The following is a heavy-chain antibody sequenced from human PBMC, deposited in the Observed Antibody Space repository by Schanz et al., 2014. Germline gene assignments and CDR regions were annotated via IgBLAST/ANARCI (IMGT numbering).Heavy chain of an antibody. D-gene: IGHD6-19*01. J-gene: IGHJ6*02. CDR1: GYRFIGYY. V-gene: IGHV1-2*06. Sequence: QVLLVQSGAEVKKPGASVKVSCKASGYRFIGYYVHWVRQAPGQGLEWMGRVSPYSGDKNYAQMFQGRVTMTTDTSISTAYMELSRLTSDDTAVFFCARENTAVAGMPRVMDVWGQGTTVTVTS. CDR3: ARENTAVAGMPRVMDV. CDR2: VSPYSGDK.